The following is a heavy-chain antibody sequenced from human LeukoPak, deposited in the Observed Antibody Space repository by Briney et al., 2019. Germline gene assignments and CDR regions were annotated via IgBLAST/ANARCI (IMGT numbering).Heavy chain of an antibody. Sequence: SVKVSSKASGGTFSSYAISWVRQAPGQGLEWMGRIIPIFGTAIYAQKFQGRVTITTDESTSTAYMELSSLRSEDTAVYYCARVFDYGDYVGWYFDLWGRGTLVTVSS. CDR2: IIPIFGTA. J-gene: IGHJ2*01. CDR3: ARVFDYGDYVGWYFDL. CDR1: GGTFSSYA. D-gene: IGHD4-17*01. V-gene: IGHV1-69*05.